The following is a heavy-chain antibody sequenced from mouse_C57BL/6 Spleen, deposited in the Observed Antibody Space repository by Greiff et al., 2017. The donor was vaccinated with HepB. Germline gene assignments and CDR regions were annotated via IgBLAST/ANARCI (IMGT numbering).Heavy chain of an antibody. V-gene: IGHV1-80*01. D-gene: IGHD1-1*01. CDR1: GYAFSSYW. CDR3: AREEGFYYYN. CDR2: IYPGDGDT. Sequence: VQRVESGAELVKPGASVKISCKASGYAFSSYWMNWVKQRPGKGLEWIGQIYPGDGDTNYNGKFKGKATLTADKSSSTAYMQLSSLTSEDSAVYFCAREEGFYYYNWGQGTTLTVSS. J-gene: IGHJ2*01.